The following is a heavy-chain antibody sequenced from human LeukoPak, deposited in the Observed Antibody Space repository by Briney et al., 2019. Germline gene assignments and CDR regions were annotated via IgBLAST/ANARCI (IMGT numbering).Heavy chain of an antibody. V-gene: IGHV1-69*05. CDR1: GGTFSSYA. D-gene: IGHD3-10*01. J-gene: IGHJ4*02. Sequence: SVKVSCKASGGTFSSYAISWVRQAPGQGLEWMGRIIPIFGTANYAQKFQGRVTITTDESTSTAYMELSSLRSEDTAVYYCAREMYYYCSGIPLALDYWGQGTLVTVSS. CDR2: IIPIFGTA. CDR3: AREMYYYCSGIPLALDY.